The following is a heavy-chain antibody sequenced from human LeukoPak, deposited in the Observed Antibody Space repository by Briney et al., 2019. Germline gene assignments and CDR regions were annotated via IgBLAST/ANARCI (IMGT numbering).Heavy chain of an antibody. Sequence: GGSLRLSCAASGFTFSSHGMHWVRQAPGKGLERVAVIWYDGSNKYYADSVKDRFTISRDNSKNTLYLQMNSLRVEDTAVYYCARWANYKVMDVWGQGTTVTVSS. CDR1: GFTFSSHG. CDR2: IWYDGSNK. V-gene: IGHV3-33*01. J-gene: IGHJ6*02. CDR3: ARWANYKVMDV.